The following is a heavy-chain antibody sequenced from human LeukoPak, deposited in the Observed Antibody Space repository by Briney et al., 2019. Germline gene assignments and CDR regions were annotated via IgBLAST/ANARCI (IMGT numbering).Heavy chain of an antibody. CDR2: ISSSSSYI. D-gene: IGHD4-17*01. CDR1: GFTFSSYS. V-gene: IGHV3-21*04. CDR3: AKAPYGDYVAQFDY. Sequence: GGSLRLSCAASGFTFSSYSMNWVRQAPGKGLEWVSSISSSSSYIYYADSVKGRFTISRDNAKNSLYLQMSSLRAEDTALYYCAKAPYGDYVAQFDYWGQGTLVTVSS. J-gene: IGHJ4*02.